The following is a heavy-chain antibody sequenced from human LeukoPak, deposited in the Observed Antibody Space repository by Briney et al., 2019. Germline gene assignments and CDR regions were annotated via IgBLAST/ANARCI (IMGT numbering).Heavy chain of an antibody. J-gene: IGHJ4*02. Sequence: SSETLSLTCTVSGGSISSYYWSWIRQPPGKGLEWIGYIYYSGSTNYNPSLKSRVTISADMSKNQFSLRLSSVTAADTGVYYCARHIGDFDSWGQGTLVTVSS. CDR2: IYYSGST. CDR1: GGSISSYY. CDR3: ARHIGDFDS. V-gene: IGHV4-59*08. D-gene: IGHD3-16*02.